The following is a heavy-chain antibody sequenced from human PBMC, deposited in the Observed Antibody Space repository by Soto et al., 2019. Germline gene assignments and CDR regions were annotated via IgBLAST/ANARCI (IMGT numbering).Heavy chain of an antibody. D-gene: IGHD6-13*01. V-gene: IGHV1-8*02. CDR2: MNPINGAT. CDR3: GRGPSPRAPAGGTPYY. CDR1: GYTFTTFG. Sequence: ASVKVSCKTSGYTFTTFGINWVRQASGQGLEWMGWMNPINGATGFAQRFQGRVSMTGDTATDTAYLDLTGLRSDDTAVYYCGRGPSPRAPAGGTPYY. J-gene: IGHJ6*01.